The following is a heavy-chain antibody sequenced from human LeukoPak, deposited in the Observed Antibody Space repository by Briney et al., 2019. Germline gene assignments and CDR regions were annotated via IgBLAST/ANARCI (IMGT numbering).Heavy chain of an antibody. CDR1: GGSISSYY. J-gene: IGHJ3*02. CDR2: IYTSGST. V-gene: IGHV4-4*07. CDR3: ARDRCNSTTCASRGAFDI. D-gene: IGHD2-2*01. Sequence: SETLSLTCTVSGGSISSYYWSWIRQPAGKGLEWIGRIYTSGSTNYNPSLTSRVTMSVDTSKNQFSLKLTSVTAADTAVYYCARDRCNSTTCASRGAFDIWGQGAMVTVS.